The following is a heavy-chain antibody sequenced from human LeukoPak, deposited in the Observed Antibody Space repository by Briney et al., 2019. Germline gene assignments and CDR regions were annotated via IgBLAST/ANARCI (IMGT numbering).Heavy chain of an antibody. Sequence: SETLSLTCTVSGGSISSSSYYWGWIRQPPGKGLEWIGSIYYSGSTYYNPSLKSRVTISLDTSKNQFSLKLSSVTAADTAVYYCAATLRGWYYGMDVWGQGTTVTVSS. CDR3: AATLRGWYYGMDV. CDR2: IYYSGST. D-gene: IGHD6-19*01. J-gene: IGHJ6*02. V-gene: IGHV4-39*01. CDR1: GGSISSSSYY.